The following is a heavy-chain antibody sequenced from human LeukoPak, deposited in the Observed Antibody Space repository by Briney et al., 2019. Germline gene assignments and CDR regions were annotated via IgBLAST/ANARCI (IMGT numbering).Heavy chain of an antibody. D-gene: IGHD6-13*01. CDR3: AREYSSSYYGMDV. CDR2: INSDGSST. CDR1: GFTFSSYW. V-gene: IGHV3-74*01. J-gene: IGHJ6*02. Sequence: GGSLRLSCAASGFTFSSYWMHWVRQAPGKGLVWVSRINSDGSSTSYADSVKGRFTISRDNAKNTVYLQMNSLRAEDTAVYYCAREYSSSYYGMDVWGQGTTVTVSS.